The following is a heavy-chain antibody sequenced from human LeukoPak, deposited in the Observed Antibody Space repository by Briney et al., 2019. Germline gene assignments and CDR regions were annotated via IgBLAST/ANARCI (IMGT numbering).Heavy chain of an antibody. V-gene: IGHV4-4*07. CDR2: IYSRGST. Sequence: PSETLSLTCTVSGGSISSYYWSWIRQPAGKGLEWIGRIYSRGSTNYNPSLQSRVTMSVDTSKNQISLKLNSVTAADTAVYYCARGRIGRFGGSDYWGQGTLVTVSS. D-gene: IGHD3-10*01. CDR3: ARGRIGRFGGSDY. CDR1: GGSISSYY. J-gene: IGHJ4*02.